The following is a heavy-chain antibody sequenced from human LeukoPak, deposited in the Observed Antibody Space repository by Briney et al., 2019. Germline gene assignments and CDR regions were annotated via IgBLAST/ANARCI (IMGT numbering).Heavy chain of an antibody. V-gene: IGHV3-53*01. J-gene: IGHJ6*04. CDR1: GITVSTSY. D-gene: IGHD3-22*01. CDR2: IYSTDKT. CDR3: AREIGYYFDNHSSRLRGRFDV. Sequence: PGGSLRLSCAASGITVSTSYMNWVRQAPGKGLEWVSVIYSTDKTNYADSVQGRFTISRDPSKNTVYLQMNSLRGEDTAVYYCAREIGYYFDNHSSRLRGRFDVWGTGTTVVVSS.